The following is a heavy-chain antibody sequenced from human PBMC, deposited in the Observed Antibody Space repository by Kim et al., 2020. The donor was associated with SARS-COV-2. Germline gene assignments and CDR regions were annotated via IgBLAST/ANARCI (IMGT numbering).Heavy chain of an antibody. CDR1: GGSFSGYY. J-gene: IGHJ4*02. CDR3: ARGLRYSSSHNDY. CDR2: INHSGST. Sequence: SETLSLTCAVYGGSFSGYYWSWIRQPPGKGLEWIGEINHSGSTNYNPSLKSRVTISVDTSKNQFSLKLSSVTAADTAVYYCARGLRYSSSHNDYWCQGTL. V-gene: IGHV4-34*01. D-gene: IGHD6-13*01.